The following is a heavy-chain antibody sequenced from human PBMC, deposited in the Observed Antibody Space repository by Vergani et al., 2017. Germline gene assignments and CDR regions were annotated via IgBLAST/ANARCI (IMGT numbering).Heavy chain of an antibody. CDR1: GYTFSNYY. Sequence: QVQVVQSGAEVKKSGASVKVSCKTSGYTFSNYYIHWVRQAPGQGLEWMGLINPNTGDTNFAQKFQGRVTMTRDTSANTVYVEVTRLTSDDTAIYYCARGRPYGGWFDPWGQGSLVTVSS. V-gene: IGHV1-2*02. J-gene: IGHJ5*02. D-gene: IGHD4-17*01. CDR2: INPNTGDT. CDR3: ARGRPYGGWFDP.